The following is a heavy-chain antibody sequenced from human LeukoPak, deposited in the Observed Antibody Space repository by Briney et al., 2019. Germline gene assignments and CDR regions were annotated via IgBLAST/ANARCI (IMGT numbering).Heavy chain of an antibody. V-gene: IGHV3-7*04. J-gene: IGHJ4*02. Sequence: PGGSLRLSCAASKFTFSSYWMSWVRQAPAKGLEWVAYMNQLGNEKNYLDSVKGRFTISRDNAKNSLYLQMTSLRTEDTAVYYCARGTYYYEFWGQGTLVTVSS. CDR3: ARGTYYYEF. CDR1: KFTFSSYW. D-gene: IGHD3-16*01. CDR2: MNQLGNEK.